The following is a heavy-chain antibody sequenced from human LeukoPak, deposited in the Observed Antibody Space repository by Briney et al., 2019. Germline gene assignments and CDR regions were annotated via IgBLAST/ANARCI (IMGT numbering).Heavy chain of an antibody. CDR1: GYTFTSYG. CDR3: ARKRGVGVDTNAFDI. Sequence: ASVKVSCKASGYTFTSYGISWVRQAPGQGLEWMGWISAYNGNTNYAQKLQGRVTMTTDTSTSTAYMEVSRLRSDDTAVYYCARKRGVGVDTNAFDIWGQGTMVTVSS. CDR2: ISAYNGNT. V-gene: IGHV1-18*01. J-gene: IGHJ3*02. D-gene: IGHD3-3*01.